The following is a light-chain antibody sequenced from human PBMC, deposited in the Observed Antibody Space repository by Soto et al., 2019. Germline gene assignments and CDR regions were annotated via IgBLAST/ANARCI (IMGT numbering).Light chain of an antibody. CDR3: QQSYSTPIT. Sequence: DIQMTQSPSSLSASVLDIVSITCLASQSISSCLNWYQQKPGKAPKLLIYAASSLQSGVPSRFSGTGSGTDFTLTISNLQPGDFATYYCQQSYSTPITFGQGARLEIK. CDR2: AAS. CDR1: QSISSC. J-gene: IGKJ5*01. V-gene: IGKV1-39*01.